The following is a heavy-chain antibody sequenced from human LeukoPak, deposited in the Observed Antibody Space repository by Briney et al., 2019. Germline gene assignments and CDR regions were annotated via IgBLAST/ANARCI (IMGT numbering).Heavy chain of an antibody. D-gene: IGHD2-15*01. CDR2: INLIFGTA. CDR3: ATTPLGYCSGGSCYSFDY. J-gene: IGHJ4*02. V-gene: IGHV1-69*05. Sequence: SAVTVSCQDSGGTFSSYAIRWVRQAPAQGLEWMGRINLIFGTANYAQKLQGRVTITTDESKSTAYMKLSSLRAEDTALYYCATTPLGYCSGGSCYSFDYWGQGTLVTVSS. CDR1: GGTFSSYA.